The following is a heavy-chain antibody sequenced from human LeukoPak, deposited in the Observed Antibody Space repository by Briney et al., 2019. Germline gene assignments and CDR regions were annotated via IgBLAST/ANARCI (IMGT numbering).Heavy chain of an antibody. V-gene: IGHV1-18*03. CDR3: ARPIAAACIYDFYD. J-gene: IGHJ4*02. CDR1: GYTLYSYG. Sequence: ASVKVSCKASGYTLYSYGISWVRQAPGQGLEWMGWISAYSGNTNYAQKVQGRVTMTTDTPTSTAYMELRSLRSDDMAVYYCARPIAAACIYDFYDWGQGTLVTVAS. CDR2: ISAYSGNT. D-gene: IGHD6-13*01.